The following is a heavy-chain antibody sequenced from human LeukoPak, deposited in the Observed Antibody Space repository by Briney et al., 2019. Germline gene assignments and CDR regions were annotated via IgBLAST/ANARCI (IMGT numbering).Heavy chain of an antibody. CDR3: AKDRAGYSSSCPLDY. V-gene: IGHV3-23*01. CDR1: GFTFSSYA. J-gene: IGHJ4*02. Sequence: GGSLRLSCAASGFTFSSYAMSWVRQAPGKGLEWVSAISGSGGSTYYADSVKGRFTISRDNSKNTLYLQMNSLRAEDTAVYYCAKDRAGYSSSCPLDYWGQGTLVTVSS. CDR2: ISGSGGST. D-gene: IGHD6-13*01.